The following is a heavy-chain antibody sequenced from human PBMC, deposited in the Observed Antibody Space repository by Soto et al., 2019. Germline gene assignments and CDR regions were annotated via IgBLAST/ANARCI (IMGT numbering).Heavy chain of an antibody. D-gene: IGHD6-19*01. V-gene: IGHV3-30*18. CDR3: ANDSLYRSGWYRTKKQYYFDY. CDR1: GFTFSSYV. CDR2: ISYDGSNK. Sequence: GGSLRLSCAASGFTFSSYVMHWVRQAPGKGLERVAVISYDGSNKYYADSVKGRFTISRDNSKNTLYLQMNSLRAEDTAVYYCANDSLYRSGWYRTKKQYYFDYWGQGTLVTVSS. J-gene: IGHJ4*02.